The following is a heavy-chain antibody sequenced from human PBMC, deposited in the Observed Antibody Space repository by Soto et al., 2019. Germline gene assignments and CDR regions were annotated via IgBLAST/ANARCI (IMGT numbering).Heavy chain of an antibody. V-gene: IGHV3-23*01. CDR1: GFTFSSYA. CDR2: ISGSGGST. CDR3: VKSSTYCSSTSCSGSFFDY. Sequence: PGGSLRLSGAASGFTFSSYAMSWVRQAPGKGLEWVSAISGSGGSTYYADSVKGRFTISRDNSKNTLYLQMNSLRAEDTAVYYCVKSSTYCSSTSCSGSFFDYWGQGTLVTVSS. J-gene: IGHJ4*02. D-gene: IGHD2-2*01.